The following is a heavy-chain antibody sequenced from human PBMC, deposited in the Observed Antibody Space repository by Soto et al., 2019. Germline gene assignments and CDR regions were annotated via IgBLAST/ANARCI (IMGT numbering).Heavy chain of an antibody. D-gene: IGHD3-22*01. J-gene: IGHJ4*02. CDR2: SSAYNGNT. Sequence: QVQLVQSGAEVKKPGASVKVSCKASGYTFTSYGISWVRQAPGQGLEWMGWSSAYNGNTNYAKKSQRRVPITKDTSASTAYMEMRSLRSDDTAVYYCARDLLSDYYDSSGYIPGRYFDNWGQGTLVTVSS. CDR1: GYTFTSYG. V-gene: IGHV1-18*01. CDR3: ARDLLSDYYDSSGYIPGRYFDN.